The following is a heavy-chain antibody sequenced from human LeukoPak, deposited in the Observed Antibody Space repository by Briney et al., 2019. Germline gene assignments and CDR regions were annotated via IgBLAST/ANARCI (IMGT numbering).Heavy chain of an antibody. J-gene: IGHJ4*02. CDR2: IWNDGNNK. V-gene: IGHV3-33*01. CDR3: ARHIWKGSCRSTSCSSLDY. D-gene: IGHD2-2*01. CDR1: GFTFSNYG. Sequence: GRSLRLSCAASGFTFSNYGMEWVRQAPGKGLEWVALIWNDGNNKHYADSVKGRLSISRDNSKNTLYLQMNSLRAEDTAVYYCARHIWKGSCRSTSCSSLDYWGQGTLVTVSS.